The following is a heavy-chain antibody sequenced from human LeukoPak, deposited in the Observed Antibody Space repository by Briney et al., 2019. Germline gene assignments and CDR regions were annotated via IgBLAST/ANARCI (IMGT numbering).Heavy chain of an antibody. CDR1: GFTFSDYY. Sequence: PGGSLRLSCAASGFTFSDYYMSWIRQAPRKGLEWVSYISSSGSTIYYADSVKGRFTISRDNAKNSLYLQMNSLRAEDTAVYYCARDSRYDYVWGSYRYTGGMDVWGQGTTVTVSS. V-gene: IGHV3-11*01. D-gene: IGHD3-16*02. J-gene: IGHJ6*02. CDR2: ISSSGSTI. CDR3: ARDSRYDYVWGSYRYTGGMDV.